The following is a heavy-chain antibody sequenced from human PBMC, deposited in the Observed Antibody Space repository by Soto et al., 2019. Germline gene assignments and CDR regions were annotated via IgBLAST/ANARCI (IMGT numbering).Heavy chain of an antibody. D-gene: IGHD5-12*01. Sequence: SETLSLTCTVSGGSISNYYWNWIRQPPGKGLEWIGYTYYSGSTNYNPSLKSRVNISVDTSKNQFSLKLSSMTAADTAVYYCARAGGYASPFSYWGQGIQVTVSS. J-gene: IGHJ4*02. CDR3: ARAGGYASPFSY. CDR1: GGSISNYY. V-gene: IGHV4-59*01. CDR2: TYYSGST.